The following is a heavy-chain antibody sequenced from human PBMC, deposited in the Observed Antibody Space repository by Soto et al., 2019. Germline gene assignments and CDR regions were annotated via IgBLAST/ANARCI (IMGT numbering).Heavy chain of an antibody. D-gene: IGHD2-8*01. CDR3: ARAGNLEYCINGVCYTFAY. CDR2: INHSGST. CDR1: GGSFSGYY. Sequence: SETLSLTCAVYGGSFSGYYWSWIRQPPGKGLEWIGEINHSGSTNYNPSPKSRVTISVDTSKNQFSLKLSSVTAADTAVYYCARAGNLEYCINGVCYTFAYWGKGTLVPVSS. J-gene: IGHJ4*02. V-gene: IGHV4-34*01.